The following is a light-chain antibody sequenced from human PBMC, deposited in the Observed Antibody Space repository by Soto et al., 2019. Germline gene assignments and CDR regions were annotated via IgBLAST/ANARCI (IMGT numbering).Light chain of an antibody. Sequence: ELVLTQSPATLSLSPGERATLSCRASQSVSSYLAWYQQKPGQAPRLLIYDASNRATGIPARFSGSGSGTDFTLTISSLEPEDFAVYYCQQRSNWPLFTFGPGTKVDI. CDR1: QSVSSY. CDR3: QQRSNWPLFT. J-gene: IGKJ3*01. CDR2: DAS. V-gene: IGKV3-11*01.